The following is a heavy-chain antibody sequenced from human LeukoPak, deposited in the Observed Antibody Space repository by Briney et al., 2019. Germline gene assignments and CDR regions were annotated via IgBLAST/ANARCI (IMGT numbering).Heavy chain of an antibody. CDR1: GFTFSNYD. D-gene: IGHD3-22*01. CDR2: ISGSGGST. J-gene: IGHJ4*02. V-gene: IGHV3-23*01. CDR3: AKVGNYYESPVDY. Sequence: GGSLRLSCAASGFTFSNYDMSWVRQAPGKGLEWVSTISGSGGSTYYADSVKGRFTISRDNSKNTLYLQMNSLRAEDTTVCYCAKVGNYYESPVDYWGQGTLVTVSS.